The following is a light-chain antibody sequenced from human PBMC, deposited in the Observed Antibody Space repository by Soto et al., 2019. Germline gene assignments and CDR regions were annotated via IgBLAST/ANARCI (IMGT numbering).Light chain of an antibody. V-gene: IGLV2-14*01. CDR2: DVS. CDR3: SSYTSNRIPV. J-gene: IGLJ2*01. CDR1: SSYIGNYNY. Sequence: QSVLTQPASVSGSPGQSITISCTGTSSYIGNYNYVSWYQQHPGKAPKLMIYDVSNRPSGVSSHFSAAKSGNTASLTISGLQAEDEAAYYCSSYTSNRIPVFGGGTQLTVL.